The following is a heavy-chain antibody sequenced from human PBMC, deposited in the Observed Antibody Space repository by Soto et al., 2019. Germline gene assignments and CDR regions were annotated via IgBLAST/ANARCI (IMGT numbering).Heavy chain of an antibody. CDR2: IYPGDSDT. V-gene: IGHV5-51*01. Sequence: PXESLKVCWQCSGYSFTSYWIGLVLQMPGKGLEWMGIIYPGDSDTRYSPSFQGQVTISADKSISTAYLQWSSLKASDTAMYYCATHGDSDFCSGSFPETYGMQVSGQGTTVTVPS. J-gene: IGHJ6*02. CDR1: GYSFTSYW. D-gene: IGHD3-3*01. CDR3: ATHGDSDFCSGSFPETYGMQV.